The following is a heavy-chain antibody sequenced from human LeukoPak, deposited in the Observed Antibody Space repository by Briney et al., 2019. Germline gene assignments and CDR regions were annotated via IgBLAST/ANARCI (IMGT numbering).Heavy chain of an antibody. D-gene: IGHD4-23*01. CDR3: ARADYGGNKEGVGDAFDI. CDR2: IGTAGDT. J-gene: IGHJ3*02. Sequence: PGGSLRLSCAASGFTFSSYDMHWVRQATGKGLEWVSAIGTAGDTYYPGSVKGRFTISRENAKNSLYLQMNSLRAGDTAVYYCARADYGGNKEGVGDAFDIWGQGTMVTVSS. CDR1: GFTFSSYD. V-gene: IGHV3-13*01.